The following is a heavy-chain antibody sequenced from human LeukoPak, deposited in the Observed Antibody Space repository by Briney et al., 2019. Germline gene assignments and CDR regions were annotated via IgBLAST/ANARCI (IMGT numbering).Heavy chain of an antibody. CDR1: GFTFSSYA. CDR2: ISYDGSNK. D-gene: IGHD6-25*01. J-gene: IGHJ3*02. CDR3: ARDRSSGAFDI. Sequence: GGSLRLSCAASGFTFSSYAMHWVRQAPGKGLEWVAVISYDGSNKYYADSVKGRFTISRDNSKNTLYLQMNSLRAEDTAVYYCARDRSSGAFDIWGQVTMVTVSS. V-gene: IGHV3-30*04.